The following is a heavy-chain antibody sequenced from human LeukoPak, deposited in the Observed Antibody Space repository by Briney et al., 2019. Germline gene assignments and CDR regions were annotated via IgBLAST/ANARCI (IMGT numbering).Heavy chain of an antibody. D-gene: IGHD3/OR15-3a*01. Sequence: SETLSLTCAVYGGSFSGYYWSWIRQPPGKGLEWIGEINHSGSTNYNASLKSQVSISIDTSKNQFSLKLTSVTAADTAVYYCARQTGSGLFILPGGQGTLVTVSS. V-gene: IGHV4-34*01. J-gene: IGHJ4*02. CDR3: ARQTGSGLFILP. CDR2: INHSGST. CDR1: GGSFSGYY.